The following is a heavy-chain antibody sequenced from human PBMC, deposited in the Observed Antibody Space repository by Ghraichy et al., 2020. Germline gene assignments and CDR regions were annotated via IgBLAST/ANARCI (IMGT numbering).Heavy chain of an antibody. D-gene: IGHD2-15*01. CDR2: IYYSGST. CDR3: ARHVVQGGGSLIDY. CDR1: GGSISSSSYY. V-gene: IGHV4-39*01. Sequence: SETLSLTCTVSGGSISSSSYYWGWIRQPPGKGLEWIGSIYYSGSTYYNPSLKSRVTISVDTSKNQFSLKLSSVTAADTAVYYCARHVVQGGGSLIDYWGQGTLVTVSS. J-gene: IGHJ4*02.